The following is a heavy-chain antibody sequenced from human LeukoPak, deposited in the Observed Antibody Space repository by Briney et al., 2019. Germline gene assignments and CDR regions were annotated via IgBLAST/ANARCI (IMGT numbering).Heavy chain of an antibody. V-gene: IGHV4-31*03. CDR3: ARGETVTTPFDY. Sequence: SETLSLTCTVSGGSISSGGYYWSWIRQHPGKGLEWIGYIYYSGSTYYNPSLKSRVTISVDTSKNQFSLKLSSVTAADTAVYYCARGETVTTPFDYWGQGTLVTVPS. J-gene: IGHJ4*02. CDR1: GGSISSGGYY. CDR2: IYYSGST. D-gene: IGHD4-17*01.